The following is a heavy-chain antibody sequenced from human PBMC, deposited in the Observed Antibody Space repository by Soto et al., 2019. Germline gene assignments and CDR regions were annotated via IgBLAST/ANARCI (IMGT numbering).Heavy chain of an antibody. D-gene: IGHD6-13*01. V-gene: IGHV5-10-1*01. Sequence: GESLKISCKGSGYSFTSYWISWVRQMPGKGLEWMGRIDPGDSYTNYSPSFQGHVTISADKSISTAYLQWSSLKASDTAMYYCARHSPYSSSWEYYYGMDVWGQGTTVTVSS. CDR2: IDPGDSYT. CDR1: GYSFTSYW. J-gene: IGHJ6*02. CDR3: ARHSPYSSSWEYYYGMDV.